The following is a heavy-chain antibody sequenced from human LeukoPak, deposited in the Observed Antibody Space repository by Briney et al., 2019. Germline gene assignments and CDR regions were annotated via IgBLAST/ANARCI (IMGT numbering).Heavy chain of an antibody. CDR1: GFTFSSYG. D-gene: IGHD6-13*01. J-gene: IGHJ5*02. V-gene: IGHV3-30*02. Sequence: GGSLRLSCAASGFTFSSYGMHWVRQAPGKGLEWVAFIRYDGSNKYYADSVKGRFTISRDNSKNTLYLQMNSLRAEDTAVYYCARVGIAAAGTPGGFDPWGQGTLVTVSS. CDR3: ARVGIAAAGTPGGFDP. CDR2: IRYDGSNK.